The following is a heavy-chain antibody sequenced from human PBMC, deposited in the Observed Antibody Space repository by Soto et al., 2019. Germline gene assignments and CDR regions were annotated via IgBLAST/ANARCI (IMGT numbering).Heavy chain of an antibody. V-gene: IGHV1-18*01. D-gene: IGHD3-22*01. CDR1: GYTFTSYG. CDR3: ASSSYYDSSGYYGTFYY. CDR2: ISAYNSNT. J-gene: IGHJ4*02. Sequence: GASVKVSCKASGYTFTSYGISWVRQAPGQGLEWMGWISAYNSNTNYAQKLQGRVTMTTDTSTSTAYMELRSLRSDDTAVYYCASSSYYDSSGYYGTFYYWGQGTLVTVSS.